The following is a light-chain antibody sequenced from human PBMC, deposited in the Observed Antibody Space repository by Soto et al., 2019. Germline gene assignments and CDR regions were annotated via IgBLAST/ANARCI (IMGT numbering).Light chain of an antibody. CDR2: KAS. CDR1: QSISSW. Sequence: DILMTQSPSTLSASVGDRVTFTYRASQSISSWLAWYQQKPGKAPKLLIYKASSLESGVPSRFSGSGSGTEFTLTISSLQPDDFATYYCQQYNSYSTFGQGTRLEIK. CDR3: QQYNSYST. V-gene: IGKV1-5*03. J-gene: IGKJ5*01.